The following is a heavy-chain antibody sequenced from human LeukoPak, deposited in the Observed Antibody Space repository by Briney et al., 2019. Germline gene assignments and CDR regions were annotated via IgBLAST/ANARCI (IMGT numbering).Heavy chain of an antibody. CDR3: ARVLRWLRFGHLFDY. Sequence: GASVKVSCKASGYTFTGYYMHWVRQAPGQGLEWMGWINPNSGGTNYAQKFQGRVTMTRDTSISTAYMELSRLRSDDTAVYYCARVLRWLRFGHLFDYWGQGTLVTVSS. V-gene: IGHV1-2*02. D-gene: IGHD5-12*01. CDR1: GYTFTGYY. J-gene: IGHJ4*02. CDR2: INPNSGGT.